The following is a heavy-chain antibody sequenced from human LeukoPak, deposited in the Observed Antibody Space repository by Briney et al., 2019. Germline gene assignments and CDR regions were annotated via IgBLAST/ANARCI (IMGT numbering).Heavy chain of an antibody. D-gene: IGHD3-22*01. CDR1: GGSISSSSYY. CDR2: IHYSGST. Sequence: SETLSLTCTVSGGSISSSSYYWGWIRQPPGKGLKWIGSIHYSGSTYYNPSLKSRVTISVDKSKNQFSLRLSSVTAADTAVYYCASAGHDGIGYKVCWGQGTLVTVSS. V-gene: IGHV4-39*07. CDR3: ASAGHDGIGYKVC. J-gene: IGHJ4*02.